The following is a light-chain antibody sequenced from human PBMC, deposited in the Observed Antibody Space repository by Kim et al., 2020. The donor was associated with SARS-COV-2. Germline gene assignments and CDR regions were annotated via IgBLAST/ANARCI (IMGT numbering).Light chain of an antibody. CDR2: GAS. Sequence: SPGETATISCRTSQTLSSSYLVWYQQKPGQAPRLLIYGASSRATGIPDRFSGSGSETDFTLTISRLDPEDFAMYYCQQYGTSPLTFGGGTKVDIK. CDR3: QQYGTSPLT. V-gene: IGKV3-20*01. CDR1: QTLSSSY. J-gene: IGKJ4*01.